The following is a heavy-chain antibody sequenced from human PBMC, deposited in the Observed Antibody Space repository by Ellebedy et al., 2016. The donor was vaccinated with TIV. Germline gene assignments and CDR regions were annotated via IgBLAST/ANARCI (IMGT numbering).Heavy chain of an antibody. Sequence: GGSLRLXCAASGFTFSSYAMHWVRQAPGKGLEWVAVISYDGSNKYYADSVKGRFTISRDNSKNTLYLQMNSLRAEDTAVYYCARDRDGMDVWGQGTTVTVSS. V-gene: IGHV3-30-3*01. J-gene: IGHJ6*02. CDR1: GFTFSSYA. CDR2: ISYDGSNK. CDR3: ARDRDGMDV.